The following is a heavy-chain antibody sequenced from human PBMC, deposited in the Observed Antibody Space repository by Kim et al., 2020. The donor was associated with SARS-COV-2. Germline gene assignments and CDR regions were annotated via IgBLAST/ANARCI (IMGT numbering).Heavy chain of an antibody. D-gene: IGHD4-4*01. J-gene: IGHJ6*02. CDR1: GGSVSSGSYY. V-gene: IGHV4-61*01. CDR3: ARDRYDYSRPYGMDV. CDR2: IYYSGST. Sequence: SETLSLTCTVSGGSVSSGSYYWSWIRQPPGKGLEWIGYIYYSGSTNYNPSLKSRVTISVDTSKNQFSLKLSSVTAADTAVYYCARDRYDYSRPYGMDVWGQGTTVTVSS.